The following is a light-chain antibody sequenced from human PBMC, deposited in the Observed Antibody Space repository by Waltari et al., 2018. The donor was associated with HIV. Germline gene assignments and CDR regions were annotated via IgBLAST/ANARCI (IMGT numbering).Light chain of an antibody. Sequence: QSDLTQPASVSGSPGQSITISCTVTRSDVGRYNLFSCYQQHPGKAPKVMIYEGSKRPSGVSNRFSGSKSGNTASLTISGLQAEDEADYYCCSYTGSSTRRPYVFGTGTKVTVL. V-gene: IGLV2-23*01. CDR3: CSYTGSSTRRPYV. CDR1: RSDVGRYNL. J-gene: IGLJ1*01. CDR2: EGS.